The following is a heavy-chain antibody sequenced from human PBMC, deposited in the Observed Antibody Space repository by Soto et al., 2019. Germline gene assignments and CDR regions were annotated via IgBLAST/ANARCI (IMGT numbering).Heavy chain of an antibody. V-gene: IGHV1-69*05. Sequence: QVQLVQSGAEVKKPGSSVKVSCKASGGTFSSYAISWVRQAPGQGLEWMGGIIPIFGTANYAQKVQGRVTITRAESASTAYMELGSLRSEDTAVYYCARGFFDSYYGMDVWGQGTAVTVSS. CDR3: ARGFFDSYYGMDV. CDR1: GGTFSSYA. CDR2: IIPIFGTA. D-gene: IGHD3-3*01. J-gene: IGHJ6*02.